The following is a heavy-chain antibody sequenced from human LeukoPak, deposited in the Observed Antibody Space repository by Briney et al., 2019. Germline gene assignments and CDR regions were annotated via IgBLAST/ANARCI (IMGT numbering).Heavy chain of an antibody. Sequence: PGGSLRLSCAASGFSFNVYWMAWVRQAPGTELEWVANINPAGSETFHVDPVKGRFSISRDHAKNLVYLQMNSLRAEDTAVYYCATFGLVAALDLWGQGTLVTVSS. CDR3: ATFGLVAALDL. CDR1: GFSFNVYW. D-gene: IGHD5-12*01. V-gene: IGHV3-7*01. J-gene: IGHJ4*02. CDR2: INPAGSET.